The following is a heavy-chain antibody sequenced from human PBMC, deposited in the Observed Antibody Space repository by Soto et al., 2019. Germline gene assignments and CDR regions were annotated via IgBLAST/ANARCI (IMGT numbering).Heavy chain of an antibody. J-gene: IGHJ5*01. CDR3: ARGRGNAAGTRFDS. CDR2: IYYSGST. Sequence: SETLSLTCTVSGGSISSSSYYWGWIRQPPGKVLEWIGSIYYSGSTYYNPSLKSRVTISVDRSKNQFSLKLSSVTAADTAVYYCARGRGNAAGTRFDSWGQGSLVTVSS. CDR1: GGSISSSSYY. D-gene: IGHD6-13*01. V-gene: IGHV4-39*07.